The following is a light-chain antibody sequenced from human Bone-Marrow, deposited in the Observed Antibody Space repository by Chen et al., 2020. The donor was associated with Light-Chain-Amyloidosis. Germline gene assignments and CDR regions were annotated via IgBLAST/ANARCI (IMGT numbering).Light chain of an antibody. CDR3: QSYQGSSQGV. CDR1: SGSIATNY. V-gene: IGLV6-57*01. CDR2: EDD. J-gene: IGLJ3*02. Sequence: NFMLTQPHSVSESPGKTVIISCTRSSGSIATNYVQWYQQRPGSYPTTVIYEDDQRPSGVPDRFSGSIDRSSNSASLTISGLKTDDEADYYCQSYQGSSQGVFGGGTKLTVL.